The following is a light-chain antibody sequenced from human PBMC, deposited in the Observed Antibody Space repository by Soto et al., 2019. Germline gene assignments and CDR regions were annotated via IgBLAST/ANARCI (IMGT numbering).Light chain of an antibody. CDR3: QQYESLPLT. CDR2: GTS. V-gene: IGKV3-20*01. CDR1: QSVSSSY. J-gene: IGKJ5*01. Sequence: EIVLTQSPGTLSLSPGERATLSCRASQSVSSSYLAWYQQKPGQAPRLLIYGTSSRATGIPDRFSGSGSGTDFSLTISRLEPEDFATYYCQQYESLPLTFGQGTRLEI.